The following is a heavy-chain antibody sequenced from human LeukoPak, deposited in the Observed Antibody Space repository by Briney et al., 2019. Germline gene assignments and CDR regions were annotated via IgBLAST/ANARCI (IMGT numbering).Heavy chain of an antibody. Sequence: GGSLRLSCAAFDFTFSNYAMSWVRQSPGKGLEWVSGTSGSGGSRYYPDSVKGRFTISRDNSKNTLSLEMNSLRAEDTALYFCAREITYQHSSAYDYWGQGTRVTVSS. J-gene: IGHJ4*02. CDR1: DFTFSNYA. CDR2: TSGSGGSR. CDR3: AREITYQHSSAYDY. V-gene: IGHV3-23*01. D-gene: IGHD3-22*01.